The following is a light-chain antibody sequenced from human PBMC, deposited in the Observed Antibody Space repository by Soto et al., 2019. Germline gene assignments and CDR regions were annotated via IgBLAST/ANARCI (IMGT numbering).Light chain of an antibody. CDR3: SSYTTSSTLV. J-gene: IGLJ1*01. Sequence: QSVVTQPACVSGSPGQSITISCTGTSSDVGAYNHVSWYQQYPGKAPKLMIYDVSYRPSGVSDRFSGSKSGNTASLTISGLQTEDEADYYCSSYTTSSTLVFGPGTKLTVL. CDR1: SSDVGAYNH. V-gene: IGLV2-14*01. CDR2: DVS.